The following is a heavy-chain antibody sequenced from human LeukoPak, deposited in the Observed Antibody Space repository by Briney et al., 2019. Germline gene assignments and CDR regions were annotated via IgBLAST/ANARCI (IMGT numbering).Heavy chain of an antibody. V-gene: IGHV3-53*01. Sequence: PGSSLRLFCAASGFSVSSNYMSWVRQAPGMGLEWVSVIYSGGSTYYADSVKGRFTISRDNSKNTLYLQMNSLRAEDTAVYYCASGYSYGDDYWGQGTLVTVSS. D-gene: IGHD5-18*01. CDR3: ASGYSYGDDY. J-gene: IGHJ4*02. CDR1: GFSVSSNY. CDR2: IYSGGST.